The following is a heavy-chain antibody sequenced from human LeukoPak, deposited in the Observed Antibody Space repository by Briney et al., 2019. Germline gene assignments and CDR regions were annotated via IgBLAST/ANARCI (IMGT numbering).Heavy chain of an antibody. Sequence: PGGSLRLSCAASGNYWMHWVRQAPGKGLVWVSHINSDGSWTSYADSVKGRFTISKDNAKNTLYLQMNSLRAEDTAVYYCARGTAGYHSSYFDYWGQGTLVTVSS. D-gene: IGHD3-16*02. J-gene: IGHJ4*02. CDR1: GNYW. CDR3: ARGTAGYHSSYFDY. V-gene: IGHV3-74*01. CDR2: INSDGSWT.